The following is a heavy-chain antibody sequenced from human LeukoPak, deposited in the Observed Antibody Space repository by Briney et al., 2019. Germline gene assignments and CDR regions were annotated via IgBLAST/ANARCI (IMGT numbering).Heavy chain of an antibody. CDR1: GGSISSYY. J-gene: IGHJ6*03. V-gene: IGHV4-4*07. Sequence: SGTLSLTCTVSGGSISSYYWSWIRQPAGKGLEWIGRIYTSGSTNYNPSLKSRVTMSVDTSKNQFSLRLSSVTAADTAVYYCARVADDFWSGYYGYYYYMDVWGKGATVTVSS. CDR3: ARVADDFWSGYYGYYYYMDV. D-gene: IGHD3-3*01. CDR2: IYTSGST.